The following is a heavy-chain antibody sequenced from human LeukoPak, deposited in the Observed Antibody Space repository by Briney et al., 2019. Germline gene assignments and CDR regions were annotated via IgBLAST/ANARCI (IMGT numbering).Heavy chain of an antibody. CDR2: IYTSGST. CDR3: ARDSIAAAGTPNWFDP. V-gene: IGHV4-61*02. Sequence: SETLSLTCTVSGGSISSGSYYWSWIRQPAGKGLEWIGRIYTSGSTNYNPSLKSRVTISVDTSKNQFSLKLSSVTAADTAVYYCARDSIAAAGTPNWFDPWGQGTLVTVSS. D-gene: IGHD6-13*01. J-gene: IGHJ5*02. CDR1: GGSISSGSYY.